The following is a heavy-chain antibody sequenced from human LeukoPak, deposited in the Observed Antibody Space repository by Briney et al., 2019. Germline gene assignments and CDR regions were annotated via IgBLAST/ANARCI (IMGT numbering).Heavy chain of an antibody. Sequence: GGSLRLSCAASGFSFSSYWMTWVRQAPGKGLEWVANIKRDGSDKHYVDSVEGRFTISRDNAKNSLYPQMNSLRAEDTAVYYCARGRYYDSSGYVYWGQGTLVTVSS. CDR1: GFSFSSYW. CDR2: IKRDGSDK. V-gene: IGHV3-7*01. J-gene: IGHJ4*02. CDR3: ARGRYYDSSGYVY. D-gene: IGHD3-22*01.